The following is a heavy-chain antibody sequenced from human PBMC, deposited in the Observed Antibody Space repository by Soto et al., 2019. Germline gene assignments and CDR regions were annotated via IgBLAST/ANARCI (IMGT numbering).Heavy chain of an antibody. CDR2: INHSGST. J-gene: IGHJ5*02. D-gene: IGHD2-2*01. CDR3: ALLDIVVVPAAGVDWFDP. Sequence: SETLSLTCAVYGGSFSGYYWSWIRQPPGKGLEWIGEINHSGSTNYNPSLKSRVTISVDTSKNQFSLKLSSVTAADTAVYYCALLDIVVVPAAGVDWFDPWGQGTLVTVSS. CDR1: GGSFSGYY. V-gene: IGHV4-34*01.